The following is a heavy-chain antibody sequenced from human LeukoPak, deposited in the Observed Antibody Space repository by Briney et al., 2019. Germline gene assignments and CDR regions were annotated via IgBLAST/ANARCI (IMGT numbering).Heavy chain of an antibody. CDR3: AREFNYGNFDY. CDR2: IWYDGSNK. CDR1: GFTFSSYG. Sequence: GRSLRLSCAASGFTFSSYGMYWVRQAPGKGLEWVAVIWYDGSNKYYADSVKGRFTISRDNSKNTLYLQMNSLRAEDTAVYYCAREFNYGNFDYWGQGTLVTVSS. J-gene: IGHJ4*02. D-gene: IGHD3-10*01. V-gene: IGHV3-33*01.